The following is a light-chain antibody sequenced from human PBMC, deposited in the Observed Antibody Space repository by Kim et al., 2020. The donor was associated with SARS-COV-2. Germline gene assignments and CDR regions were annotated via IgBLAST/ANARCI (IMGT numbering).Light chain of an antibody. J-gene: IGKJ5*01. V-gene: IGKV1-17*01. CDR2: GAS. CDR3: LQHSTYPIT. Sequence: ASVGDRVTITCRASQDIRNDLGWYQKNTGRAHKRLIYGASSLQSGVPSMFSGSGSGTEFTLTISSVQPEDFATYFCLQHSTYPITFGQGTRLEIK. CDR1: QDIRND.